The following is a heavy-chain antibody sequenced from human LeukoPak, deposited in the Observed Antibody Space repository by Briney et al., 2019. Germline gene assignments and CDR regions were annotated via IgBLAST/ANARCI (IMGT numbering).Heavy chain of an antibody. CDR2: ISAYNGNT. D-gene: IGHD2-21*01. CDR3: ARDIPSTYCGGDCYRDAFDI. Sequence: ASVKVSCKASGYTFTSYGISWVRQAPGQGLEWMGWISAYNGNTNYAQELQGRVTMTTDTSTSTAYMELRSLRSDDTAVYYCARDIPSTYCGGDCYRDAFDIWGQGTMVTVSS. CDR1: GYTFTSYG. V-gene: IGHV1-18*01. J-gene: IGHJ3*02.